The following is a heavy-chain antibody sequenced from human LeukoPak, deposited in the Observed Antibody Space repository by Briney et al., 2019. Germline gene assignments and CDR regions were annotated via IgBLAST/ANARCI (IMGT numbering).Heavy chain of an antibody. CDR3: ASSRHYYYGMDV. V-gene: IGHV4-30-4*08. CDR1: GGSISSSSYY. CDR2: IYYSGST. Sequence: SETLSLTCTVSGGSISSSSYYWGWIRQPPGKGLEWIGYIYYSGSTYYNPSLKSRVTISVDTSKNQFSLKLSSVTAADTAVYYCASSRHYYYGMDVWGQGTTVTVSS. J-gene: IGHJ6*02.